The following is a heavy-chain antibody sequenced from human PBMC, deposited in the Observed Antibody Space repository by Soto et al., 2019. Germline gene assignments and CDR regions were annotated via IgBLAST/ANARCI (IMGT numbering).Heavy chain of an antibody. V-gene: IGHV3-23*01. CDR2: ISGSGDSA. CDR3: AKDRRSLGSGPTAFDI. CDR1: GFMYRNYP. J-gene: IGHJ3*02. D-gene: IGHD6-19*01. Sequence: PGGSLRLSCVASGFMYRNYPMLWVRQGPGKGLVWVAGISGSGDSAYYADSVKGRFTIARDNSKNTVNLQMNSVRADDTAVYYCAKDRRSLGSGPTAFDIWGQGTMVTVS.